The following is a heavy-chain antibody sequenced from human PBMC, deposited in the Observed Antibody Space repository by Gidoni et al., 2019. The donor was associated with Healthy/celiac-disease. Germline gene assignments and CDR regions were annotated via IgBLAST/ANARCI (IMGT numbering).Heavy chain of an antibody. CDR3: ARQYELSSTPFDY. J-gene: IGHJ4*02. Sequence: QLQLQESGPGLVKPSETLSLTCTVSGGSISSSSYYWGWIRQPPGKGLGWIGSIYYSGSTYYNPSLKSRVTISVDTSKNQFSLKLSSVTAADTAVYYCARQYELSSTPFDYWGQGTLVTVSS. D-gene: IGHD3-16*02. CDR1: GGSISSSSYY. V-gene: IGHV4-39*01. CDR2: IYYSGST.